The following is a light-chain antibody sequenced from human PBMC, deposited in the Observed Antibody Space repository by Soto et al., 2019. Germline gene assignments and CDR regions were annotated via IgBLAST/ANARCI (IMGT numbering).Light chain of an antibody. CDR2: GAS. CDR3: QQYSSSHLT. V-gene: IGKV3-20*01. Sequence: PGERATLSCRASQSVRSNFLAWYQQKPGQAPRLLIYGASSRATGAPDRFRGSGSGTDFTLTISRLEPEDFAVYYCQQYSSSHLTFGQGTKVDIK. J-gene: IGKJ1*01. CDR1: QSVRSNF.